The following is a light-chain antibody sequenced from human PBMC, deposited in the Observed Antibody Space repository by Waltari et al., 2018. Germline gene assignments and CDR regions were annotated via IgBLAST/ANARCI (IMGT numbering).Light chain of an antibody. J-gene: IGKJ1*01. CDR2: DAS. V-gene: IGKV3-15*01. CDR1: QSVSNK. CDR3: QQYNEWRT. Sequence: EIVMTQSPATLSVSPGERATLSCRASQSVSNKLAWYQHKPGQAPTLLIHDASTRATGIPARVSGSGSGTEFTLTITSLQSEDSAVYYCQQYNEWRTFGQGTKVEIK.